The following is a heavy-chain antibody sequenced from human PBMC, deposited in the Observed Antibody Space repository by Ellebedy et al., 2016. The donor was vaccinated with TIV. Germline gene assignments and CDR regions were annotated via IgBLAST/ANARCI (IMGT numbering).Heavy chain of an antibody. D-gene: IGHD3-22*01. V-gene: IGHV3-48*04. CDR2: ISSSSSTI. Sequence: GGSLRLSXAASGFTFSSYSMNWVRQAPGKGLEWVSYISSSSSTIYYADSVKGRFTISRDNAKNSLYLQMNSLRAEDTAVYYCARAPNYYDSSGPLDYWGQGTLVTVSS. CDR1: GFTFSSYS. CDR3: ARAPNYYDSSGPLDY. J-gene: IGHJ4*02.